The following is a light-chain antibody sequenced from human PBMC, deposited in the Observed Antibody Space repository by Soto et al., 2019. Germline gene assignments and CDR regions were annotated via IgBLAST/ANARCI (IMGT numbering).Light chain of an antibody. Sequence: EIVMTQSPATLSVSPGERATLSCRARQSISSNLAWYQQKPGQAPRLLIYGASARATGIPARFSGSGSGTDFTLTNSGLQSEDFAVEYCQQYNNWPRTFGQGTKVQIK. CDR3: QQYNNWPRT. J-gene: IGKJ1*01. V-gene: IGKV3-15*01. CDR1: QSISSN. CDR2: GAS.